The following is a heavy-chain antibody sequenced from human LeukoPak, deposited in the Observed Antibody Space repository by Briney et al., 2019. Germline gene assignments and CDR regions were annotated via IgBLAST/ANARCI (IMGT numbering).Heavy chain of an antibody. V-gene: IGHV3-53*01. CDR1: GFTVSSNY. Sequence: GGSLRPSCAASGFTVSSNYMSWVRQAPGKGLEWVSVIYSGNSTYYADSVKGRFTISRDNSKNTLYLQMNSLRAEDTAVYYCARDRDYARVWGQGTLVTVSS. CDR2: IYSGNST. D-gene: IGHD4/OR15-4a*01. J-gene: IGHJ4*02. CDR3: ARDRDYARV.